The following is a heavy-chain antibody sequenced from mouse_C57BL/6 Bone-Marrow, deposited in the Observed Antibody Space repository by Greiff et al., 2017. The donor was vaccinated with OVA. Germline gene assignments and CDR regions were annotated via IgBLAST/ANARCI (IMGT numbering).Heavy chain of an antibody. CDR2: ISNGGGST. CDR3: ASEGAY. J-gene: IGHJ3*01. V-gene: IGHV5-12*01. Sequence: EVQRVESGGGLVQPGGSLKLSCAASGFTFSDYYMYWVRQTPEKRLEWVVYISNGGGSTYYPDTVKGRFTISRDNAKNTLYLQMSRLKSEDTAMYYCASEGAYWGQGTLVTVSA. CDR1: GFTFSDYY.